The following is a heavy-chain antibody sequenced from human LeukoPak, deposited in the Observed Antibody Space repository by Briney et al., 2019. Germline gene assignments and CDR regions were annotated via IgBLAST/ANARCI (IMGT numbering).Heavy chain of an antibody. Sequence: SETLSLTCAVYGESFSGYFWTWIRQPPGKGLEWLGEINDSGSTNYNPSLKSRVTISVDTSKNRFSLKLSSATAADTAVYYCARHVPGRDTAMLTDYWGQGALVTVSS. CDR1: GESFSGYF. D-gene: IGHD5-18*01. J-gene: IGHJ4*02. CDR2: INDSGST. CDR3: ARHVPGRDTAMLTDY. V-gene: IGHV4-34*01.